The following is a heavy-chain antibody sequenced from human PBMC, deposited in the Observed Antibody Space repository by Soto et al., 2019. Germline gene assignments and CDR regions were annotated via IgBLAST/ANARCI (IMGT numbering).Heavy chain of an antibody. Sequence: ASVKVSCKASGYTFTSYDMHWVRQAPGQRLEWMGWINAGNGNTKYPQKFQGRVTITRDTSASTAYMELSSLRSEDTAVYYCARGGSLYWYFDLWGRGTLVTVSS. CDR3: ARGGSLYWYFDL. D-gene: IGHD1-26*01. V-gene: IGHV1-3*01. CDR2: INAGNGNT. J-gene: IGHJ2*01. CDR1: GYTFTSYD.